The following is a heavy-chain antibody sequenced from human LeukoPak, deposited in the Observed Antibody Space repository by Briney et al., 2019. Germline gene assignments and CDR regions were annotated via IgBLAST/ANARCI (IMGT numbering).Heavy chain of an antibody. Sequence: KAGGSLRLSCAASGFTFSSYNMNWVRQAPGRWLEWVSSITSSGTYIFYADSVKGRFTISRDNAKNSLYLQMNTLRAEDTAVYYCARYSEPYRDYWGQGTLVTVSS. V-gene: IGHV3-21*01. CDR3: ARYSEPYRDY. CDR1: GFTFSSYN. J-gene: IGHJ4*02. CDR2: ITSSGTYI. D-gene: IGHD1-26*01.